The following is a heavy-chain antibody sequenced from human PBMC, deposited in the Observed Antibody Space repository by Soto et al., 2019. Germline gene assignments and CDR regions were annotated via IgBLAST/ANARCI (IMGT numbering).Heavy chain of an antibody. CDR3: ARGIVPAAFDY. CDR1: AFTFDTSS. V-gene: IGHV3-21*01. J-gene: IGHJ4*02. Sequence: EVQLLESGGGLVKPGGSTRLSCLASAFTFDTSSMNWVRQAPGRGLEWVSSISSSSSHISYAESVKGRFSISRDNAKNSLYLQMNSLRDEDTAVYYCARGIVPAAFDYWGQGTPVTVSS. CDR2: ISSSSSHI. D-gene: IGHD2-2*01.